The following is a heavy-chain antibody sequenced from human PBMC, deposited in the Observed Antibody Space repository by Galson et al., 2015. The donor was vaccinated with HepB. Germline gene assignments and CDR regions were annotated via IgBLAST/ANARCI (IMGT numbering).Heavy chain of an antibody. V-gene: IGHV7-4-1*02. Sequence: SVKVFCKASGYTFTNYAMNWMRQAPGQGLEWMGWINTNTGNPTYAQGFTGRFVFSLDTSVSTAYLQISNLKAEDIAVYYCARDLGVAAAGLDYWGQGTLVTVSS. CDR1: GYTFTNYA. J-gene: IGHJ4*02. CDR3: ARDLGVAAAGLDY. CDR2: INTNTGNP. D-gene: IGHD6-13*01.